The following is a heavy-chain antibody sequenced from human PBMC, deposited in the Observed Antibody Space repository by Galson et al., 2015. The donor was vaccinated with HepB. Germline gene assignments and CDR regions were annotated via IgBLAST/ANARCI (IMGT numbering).Heavy chain of an antibody. CDR2: IYHSDNT. D-gene: IGHD3-10*01. CDR3: ARDRGGVYGMDV. CDR1: GDSASSGTHY. Sequence: ETLSLTCTVSGDSASSGTHYYNWIRQPPGEGLEWIGYIYHSDNTSYNPSLKSRVTISVDTSKNQLSLKLSSVTAADTAVYYCARDRGGVYGMDVWGQGTTVTVSS. V-gene: IGHV4-61*01. J-gene: IGHJ6*02.